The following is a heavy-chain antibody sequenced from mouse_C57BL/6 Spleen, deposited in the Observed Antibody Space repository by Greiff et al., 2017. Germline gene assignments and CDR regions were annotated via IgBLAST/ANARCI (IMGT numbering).Heavy chain of an antibody. CDR1: GFNIKNTY. CDR3: CSDYSKPAWCAY. J-gene: IGHJ3*01. D-gene: IGHD2-5*01. V-gene: IGHV14-3*01. Sequence: EVQLVESVAELVRPGASVKLSCTAPGFNIKNTYMHWVKQRPEQGLEWIGRIDPANGNTIYAPKVQGKATITADTSSNTAYRQHSSLTSEDTAIYYCCSDYSKPAWCAYWGQGTLVTVSA. CDR2: IDPANGNT.